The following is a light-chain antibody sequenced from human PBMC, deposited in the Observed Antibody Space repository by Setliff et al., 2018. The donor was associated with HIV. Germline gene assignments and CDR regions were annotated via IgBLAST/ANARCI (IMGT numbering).Light chain of an antibody. J-gene: IGLJ1*01. V-gene: IGLV2-14*03. Sequence: QSALAQPASVSGSPGQSITISCTGTSSDVGGSNYVSWYQQYPDKAPKLMIYDVTNRPSGISNRFSGSKSGNTASLTISGPQAEDEADYYCSSYTSSIPLYVFGTGTKVTVL. CDR2: DVT. CDR1: SSDVGGSNY. CDR3: SSYTSSIPLYV.